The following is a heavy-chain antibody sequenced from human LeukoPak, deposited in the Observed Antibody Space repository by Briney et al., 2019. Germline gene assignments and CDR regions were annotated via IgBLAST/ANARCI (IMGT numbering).Heavy chain of an antibody. Sequence: PSETLSLTCTVSGGSISSSSYYWGWIRQPPGKGLEWIGSIYYSGSTYYNPSLKSRVTISVDTSKNQFSLKLSSVAAADTAVYYCARERSYYDILTGYPHYYYMDVWGKGTTVTVSS. CDR2: IYYSGST. CDR3: ARERSYYDILTGYPHYYYMDV. V-gene: IGHV4-39*07. CDR1: GGSISSSSYY. J-gene: IGHJ6*03. D-gene: IGHD3-9*01.